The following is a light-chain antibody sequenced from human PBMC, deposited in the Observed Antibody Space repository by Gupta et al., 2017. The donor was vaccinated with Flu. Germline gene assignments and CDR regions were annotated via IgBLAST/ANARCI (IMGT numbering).Light chain of an antibody. CDR1: SSDIGGYNY. CDR2: EVS. Sequence: QSALTQAASVSGSPGQSLTISCTGTSSDIGGYNYVSWYQQHTGKAPKLMIFEVSNRTSGVSTRFSGSKSGTTASMTIAGLQAEDEADYYCSSETNTNNIVLFGGGTKLTVL. CDR3: SSETNTNNIVL. J-gene: IGLJ3*02. V-gene: IGLV2-14*01.